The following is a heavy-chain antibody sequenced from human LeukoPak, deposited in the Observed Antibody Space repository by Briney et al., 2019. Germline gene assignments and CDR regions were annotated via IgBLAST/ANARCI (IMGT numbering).Heavy chain of an antibody. J-gene: IGHJ6*02. CDR2: INTNTGNP. Sequence: ASVKVSCKASGYTFTSYAMNWVRQAPGQGLEWMGWINTNTGNPTYAQGFTGRFVFSLDTSVSTAYLQISSLKAEDTAVYYCARNPDSYDFWSGYYYYYGMDVWGHGTTVTVSS. V-gene: IGHV7-4-1*02. CDR1: GYTFTSYA. CDR3: ARNPDSYDFWSGYYYYYGMDV. D-gene: IGHD3-3*01.